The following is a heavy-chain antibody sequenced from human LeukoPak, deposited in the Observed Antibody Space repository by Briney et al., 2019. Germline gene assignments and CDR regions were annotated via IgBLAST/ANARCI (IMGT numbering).Heavy chain of an antibody. Sequence: GRSLRLSCAASGFTVSSKYMIWVRQAPRKGMKWVSILYSGGSTYYADSVKGRFTISRDNSQNTVYLQMNSLRAEDTAVYFCADPGPFSSGWLDAFDIWGQGTMVTVSS. V-gene: IGHV3-66*01. CDR1: GFTVSSKY. CDR3: ADPGPFSSGWLDAFDI. J-gene: IGHJ3*02. D-gene: IGHD6-19*01. CDR2: LYSGGST.